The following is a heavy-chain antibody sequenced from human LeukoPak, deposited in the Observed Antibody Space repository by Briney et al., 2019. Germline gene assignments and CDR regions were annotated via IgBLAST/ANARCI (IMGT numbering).Heavy chain of an antibody. Sequence: GGSLRLSCAASGFTFSSHSMNWVRQAPGKVLGWVESIRSSSRHINYADSVKGQLTISRDNAKNSLYLQMNSLKAEDTAVNYGASNLRYDILTGSDRTDWGQGTLVTVSS. V-gene: IGHV3-21*01. CDR1: GFTFSSHS. CDR2: IRSSSRHI. D-gene: IGHD3-9*01. CDR3: ASNLRYDILTGSDRTD. J-gene: IGHJ4*02.